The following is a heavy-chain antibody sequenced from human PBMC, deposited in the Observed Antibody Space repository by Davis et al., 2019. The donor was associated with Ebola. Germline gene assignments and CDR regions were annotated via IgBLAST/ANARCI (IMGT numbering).Heavy chain of an antibody. Sequence: PSETLSLTCTVSGYSISSGYYWGWIRQPPGKGLEWIGSIYHSGSTYYNPSLKSRVTISVDTSKNQFSLKLSSVTAADTAVYYCARHPGRGGNAFDIWGQGTMVTVSS. CDR1: GYSISSGYY. CDR3: ARHPGRGGNAFDI. CDR2: IYHSGST. D-gene: IGHD3-10*01. J-gene: IGHJ3*02. V-gene: IGHV4-38-2*02.